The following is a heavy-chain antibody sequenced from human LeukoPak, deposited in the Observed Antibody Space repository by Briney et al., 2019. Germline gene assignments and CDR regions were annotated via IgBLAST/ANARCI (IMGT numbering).Heavy chain of an antibody. CDR2: IGGSGGST. CDR3: AKDRIYYDSSGLTHDY. J-gene: IGHJ4*02. Sequence: SGGSLRLSCAASGFTFSSYAMSWVRQAPGKGLEWVSAIGGSGGSTYYAGSVKGRFTISRDNSKNTLYLQMNSLRAEDTAVYYCAKDRIYYDSSGLTHDYWGQGPLVTVSS. V-gene: IGHV3-23*01. D-gene: IGHD3-22*01. CDR1: GFTFSSYA.